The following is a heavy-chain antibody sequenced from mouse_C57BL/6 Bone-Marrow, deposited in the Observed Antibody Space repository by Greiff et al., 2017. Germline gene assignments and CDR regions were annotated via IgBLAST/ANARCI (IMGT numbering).Heavy chain of an antibody. CDR1: GYTFTDYN. V-gene: IGHV1-18*01. CDR2: INPNNGGT. Sequence: EVQLQQSGPELVKPGASVKIPCKASGYTFTDYNMDWVKQSHGKSLEWIGDINPNNGGTIYNQKFKGKATLTVDKSSSTAYMELRSLTSEDTAVYYCERGYDDYDCYAMDYWGQGTSVTVSS. CDR3: ERGYDDYDCYAMDY. D-gene: IGHD2-4*01. J-gene: IGHJ4*01.